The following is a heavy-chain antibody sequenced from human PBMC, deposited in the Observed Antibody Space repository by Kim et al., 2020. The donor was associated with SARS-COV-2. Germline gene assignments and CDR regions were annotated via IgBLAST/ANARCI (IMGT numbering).Heavy chain of an antibody. CDR3: ARDLHSGYSSGWDVY. D-gene: IGHD6-19*01. Sequence: ASVKVSCKASGYTFTSYGISWVRQAPGQGLEWMGWISAYNGNTNYAQKLQGRVTMTTDTSTSTAYMELRSLRSDDTAVYYCARDLHSGYSSGWDVYWGQGTLVTVSS. CDR2: ISAYNGNT. J-gene: IGHJ4*02. V-gene: IGHV1-18*01. CDR1: GYTFTSYG.